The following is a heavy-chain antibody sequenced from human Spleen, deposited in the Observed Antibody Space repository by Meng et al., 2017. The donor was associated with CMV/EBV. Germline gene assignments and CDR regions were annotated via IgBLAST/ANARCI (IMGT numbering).Heavy chain of an antibody. V-gene: IGHV3-74*01. D-gene: IGHD2-2*01. J-gene: IGHJ4*02. CDR3: ARDATLPDY. CDR1: GFTFSSYW. Sequence: GESLKISCAASGFTFSSYWMHWVRQGPGKGLVWVSRITADGTITSYADSVRGRFTISRDNAKNTLYLQMDSLRAEDTAMYYCARDATLPDYWGQGTLVTVSS. CDR2: ITADGTIT.